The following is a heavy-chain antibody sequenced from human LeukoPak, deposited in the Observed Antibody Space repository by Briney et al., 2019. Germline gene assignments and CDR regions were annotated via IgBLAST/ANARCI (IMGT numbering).Heavy chain of an antibody. V-gene: IGHV3-74*01. Sequence: GGSLRLSCAASGFTFSSYWMHWVRQAPGKGLVWVSRINSDGSSTTYADSVKGRFTISRDNAKNTLYLQMNSRRAEDTAVYYCAYFACSSPSCEYFDYGARETLVTVSS. CDR2: INSDGSST. CDR3: AYFACSSPSCEYFDY. CDR1: GFTFSSYW. D-gene: IGHD2-2*01. J-gene: IGHJ4*02.